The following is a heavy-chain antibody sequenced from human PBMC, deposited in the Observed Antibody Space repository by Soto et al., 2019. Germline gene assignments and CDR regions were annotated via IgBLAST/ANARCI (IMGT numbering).Heavy chain of an antibody. Sequence: HPGGSLRLSCAASGFTFSSHGMHWVRQAPGKGLEWVAVVWYDGSYKYYADSVKGRFTISRDNSKNTLYLQMNTLRAEDTAVYYCARGHGYIYGRIDYWGQGALVTVSA. CDR2: VWYDGSYK. D-gene: IGHD5-18*01. CDR3: ARGHGYIYGRIDY. V-gene: IGHV3-33*01. CDR1: GFTFSSHG. J-gene: IGHJ4*02.